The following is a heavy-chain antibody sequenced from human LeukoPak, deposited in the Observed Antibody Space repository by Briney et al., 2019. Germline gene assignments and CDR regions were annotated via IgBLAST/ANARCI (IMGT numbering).Heavy chain of an antibody. CDR1: GGSFSGYY. CDR3: ARGVLGIYYYYYYGMDV. D-gene: IGHD2-21*01. V-gene: IGHV4-34*01. J-gene: IGHJ6*04. CDR2: INHIGST. Sequence: SETLSLTCAVYGGSFSGYYWSWIRQPPGKGLEWIGEINHIGSTNYNPSLKSRVTISVDTSKNQFSLKLSSVTAADTAVYYCARGVLGIYYYYYYGMDVWGKGTTVTVSS.